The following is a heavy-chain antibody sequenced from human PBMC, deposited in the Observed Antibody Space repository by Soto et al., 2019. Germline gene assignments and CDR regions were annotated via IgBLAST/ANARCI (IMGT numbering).Heavy chain of an antibody. CDR2: INPRGFFT. D-gene: IGHD3-3*02. CDR1: GYTFTSYN. CDR3: ARDKPFLAGY. V-gene: IGHV1-46*01. J-gene: IGHJ4*02. Sequence: QVQLVQSGAEVKKPGASVKVSCKASGYTFTSYNIHWVRQAPGQGLEWVGMINPRGFFTTYAQKFRGRVTMTGDTSTSVVYMELTNLRSEDTAMYYCARDKPFLAGYWGQGTLV.